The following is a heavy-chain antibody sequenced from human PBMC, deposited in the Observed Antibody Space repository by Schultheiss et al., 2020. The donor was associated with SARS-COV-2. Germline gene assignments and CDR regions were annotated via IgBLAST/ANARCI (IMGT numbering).Heavy chain of an antibody. D-gene: IGHD1-7*01. CDR1: GGSFSGYY. Sequence: SETLSLTCAVYGGSFSGYYWSWIRQPPGKGLEWIGEINHSGSTNYNPSLKSRVTISVDTSKNQFSLKLSSVTTADTAVYYCARDAATGTTYNWFDPWGQGTLVTVSS. J-gene: IGHJ5*02. CDR3: ARDAATGTTYNWFDP. V-gene: IGHV4-34*01. CDR2: INHSGST.